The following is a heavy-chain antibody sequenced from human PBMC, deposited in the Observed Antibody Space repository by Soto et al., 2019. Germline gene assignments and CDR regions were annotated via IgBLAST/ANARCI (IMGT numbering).Heavy chain of an antibody. CDR2: IYYIGPT. Sequence: SETLSLTCTVSGGSISGYYWNWIRQPPGKGPEYIGHIYYIGPTNYNPSLKSRATISVDTSKNQFSLKLTSVTAADTAVYFCARSGSKYGANAFDIWDQGTMVTVSS. CDR3: ARSGSKYGANAFDI. J-gene: IGHJ3*02. V-gene: IGHV4-59*01. CDR1: GGSISGYY. D-gene: IGHD5-18*01.